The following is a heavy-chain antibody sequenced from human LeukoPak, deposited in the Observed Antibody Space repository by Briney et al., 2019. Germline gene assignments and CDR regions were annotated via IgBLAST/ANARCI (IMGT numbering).Heavy chain of an antibody. Sequence: ESLKISCQTSGYSFNNFWIGWLRQMPGKGLEWMGIIYAGNSETRYSPPFQGQVTMSVDRSMNIAYLQWSSLKASDTAMYYCAGDIAVSGLYFDFWGQGTLVTVSS. D-gene: IGHD6-19*01. CDR2: IYAGNSET. V-gene: IGHV5-51*06. CDR1: GYSFNNFW. CDR3: AGDIAVSGLYFDF. J-gene: IGHJ4*02.